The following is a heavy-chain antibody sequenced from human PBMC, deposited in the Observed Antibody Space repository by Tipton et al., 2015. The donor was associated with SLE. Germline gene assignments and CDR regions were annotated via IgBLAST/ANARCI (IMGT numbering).Heavy chain of an antibody. J-gene: IGHJ5*02. Sequence: TLSLTCTVSGGSISSYYWSWIRQPPGKGLEWIGYIYYSGSTNYNPSLKSRVTISVDTSKNQFSLKLSSVTAADTAVYYCARGYCSSTGCYGVWFDPWGQGTLVTVSS. CDR1: GGSISSYY. V-gene: IGHV4-59*01. CDR3: ARGYCSSTGCYGVWFDP. D-gene: IGHD2-2*01. CDR2: IYYSGST.